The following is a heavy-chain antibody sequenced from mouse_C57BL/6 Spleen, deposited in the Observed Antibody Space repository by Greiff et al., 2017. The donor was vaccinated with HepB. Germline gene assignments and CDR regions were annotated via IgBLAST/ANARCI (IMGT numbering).Heavy chain of an antibody. Sequence: VQLQQSGPELVKPGASVKISCKASGYAFSSSWMNWVKQRPGKGLEWIGRIYPGDGDTNYNGKFKGKATRTADKSSSTAYMQLSSLTSEDSAVYFCARSPDGYYFAYWGQGTLVTVSA. CDR3: ARSPDGYYFAY. J-gene: IGHJ3*01. D-gene: IGHD2-3*01. CDR2: IYPGDGDT. CDR1: GYAFSSSW. V-gene: IGHV1-82*01.